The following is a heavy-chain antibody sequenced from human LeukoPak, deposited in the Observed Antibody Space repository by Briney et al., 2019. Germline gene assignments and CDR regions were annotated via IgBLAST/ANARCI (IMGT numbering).Heavy chain of an antibody. D-gene: IGHD5-18*01. CDR2: INPNSGGT. J-gene: IGHJ4*02. CDR1: GYTFTGYY. V-gene: IGHV1-2*02. Sequence: ASVKVSCKASGYTFTGYYMHWVRQAPGQGLEWMGWINPNSGGTNYAQKFQGRVTMTRDTSISTAYMERSRLRSDDTAVYYCARVRGYSYGPTFDYWGQGTLVTVSS. CDR3: ARVRGYSYGPTFDY.